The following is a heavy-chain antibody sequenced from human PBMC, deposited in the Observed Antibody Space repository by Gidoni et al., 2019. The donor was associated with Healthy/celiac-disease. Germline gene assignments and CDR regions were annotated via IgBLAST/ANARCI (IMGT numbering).Heavy chain of an antibody. CDR2: IWYDGSNK. J-gene: IGHJ6*02. CDR3: ARDPGYCSGGSCYYYGMDV. Sequence: QVQLVESGGGVVQPGRSLRLSCAASGFTFSSYGMHWVRQAPGKGLEGVAVIWYDGSNKYYADSVKGRFTISRDNSKNTLYLQMNSLRAEDTAVYYCARDPGYCSGGSCYYYGMDVWGQGTTVTVSS. CDR1: GFTFSSYG. V-gene: IGHV3-33*01. D-gene: IGHD2-15*01.